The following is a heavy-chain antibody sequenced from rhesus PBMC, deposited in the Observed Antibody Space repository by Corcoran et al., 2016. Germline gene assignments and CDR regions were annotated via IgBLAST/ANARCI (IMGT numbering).Heavy chain of an antibody. CDR3: ARRQFLEWLTLDY. J-gene: IGHJ4*01. CDR1: GYTFTDHY. V-gene: IGHV1S2*01. D-gene: IGHD3-3*01. Sequence: QVQLVQSGAEVKKPGSSVKVSCKASGYTFTDHYMHWVRQAPRQGLEWMGWINPQNGNTKYAQKFQGRVTMTRDTSTSTAYMELSSLRSEDTAVYYCARRQFLEWLTLDYWGQGVLVTVSS. CDR2: INPQNGNT.